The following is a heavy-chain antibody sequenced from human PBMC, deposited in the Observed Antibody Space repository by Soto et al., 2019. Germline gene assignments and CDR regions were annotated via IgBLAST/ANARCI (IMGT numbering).Heavy chain of an antibody. V-gene: IGHV3-48*02. D-gene: IGHD2-2*01. CDR1: GFIFSTYS. Sequence: PGGSLRLSCAASGFIFSTYSMNWVRQAPGKGLEWVSYISGSSSITYYADSVKGRFTVSRDNAKNSLYLQMNSLRDEDTAVYYCAAEGGFCSGTSCYDGGRYYYYGMDAWGQGTTVTVSS. CDR2: ISGSSSIT. CDR3: AAEGGFCSGTSCYDGGRYYYYGMDA. J-gene: IGHJ6*02.